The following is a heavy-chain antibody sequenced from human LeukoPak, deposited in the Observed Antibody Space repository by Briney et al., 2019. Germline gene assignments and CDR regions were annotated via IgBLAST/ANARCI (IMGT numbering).Heavy chain of an antibody. D-gene: IGHD3-10*01. V-gene: IGHV3-11*04. Sequence: PGGSLRLSCAASGFIFSDFYMTWVRQAPGKGLEWVSYISGTGSTIYYADSVKGRFTTSRDNAKNSLYLQMNSLRAEDTAVYYCASRVPGGTGFFDYWGQGTLVTVSS. CDR1: GFIFSDFY. J-gene: IGHJ4*02. CDR3: ASRVPGGTGFFDY. CDR2: ISGTGSTI.